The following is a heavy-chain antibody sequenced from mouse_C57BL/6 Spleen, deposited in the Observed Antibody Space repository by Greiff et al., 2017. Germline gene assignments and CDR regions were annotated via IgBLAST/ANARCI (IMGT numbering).Heavy chain of an antibody. CDR2: IRSKSNNYAT. V-gene: IGHV10-1*01. CDR3: VSPVYYGSSYAMDY. Sequence: EVQLVESGGGLVQPKGSLKLSCAASGFSFNTYAMNWVRQAPGKGLEWVARIRSKSNNYATYYADSVKDRFTISRDDSESMLYLQMNNLKTEDTAMYYGVSPVYYGSSYAMDYWGQGTSVTVSS. CDR1: GFSFNTYA. D-gene: IGHD1-1*01. J-gene: IGHJ4*01.